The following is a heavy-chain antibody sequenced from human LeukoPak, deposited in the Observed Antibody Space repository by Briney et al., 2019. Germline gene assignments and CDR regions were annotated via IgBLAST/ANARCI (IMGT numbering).Heavy chain of an antibody. CDR1: GFTFSSYA. Sequence: GGSLRLSCAASGFTFSSYAMSWVRQAPEKGLEWVSAISGSGGSTYYADSVKGRFTISRDNSKNTLYLQMNSLRAEDTAVYYCAKAGVATIKGDYWGQGTLVTVSS. CDR2: ISGSGGST. CDR3: AKAGVATIKGDY. J-gene: IGHJ4*02. V-gene: IGHV3-23*01. D-gene: IGHD5-12*01.